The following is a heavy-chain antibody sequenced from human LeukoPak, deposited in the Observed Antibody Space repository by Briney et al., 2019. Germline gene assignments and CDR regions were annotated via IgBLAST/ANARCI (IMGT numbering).Heavy chain of an antibody. Sequence: GASVKVSCKASGYXFTNYYINWVRQAPGQGLEWMGGINPSGGSKSYAQKFQGRATVTRDTSTSTVYMELSSLRSEDTAMYYCAREGEIGYDLSDYWGQGTLVTVSS. CDR3: AREGEIGYDLSDY. V-gene: IGHV1-46*01. CDR2: INPSGGSK. J-gene: IGHJ4*02. D-gene: IGHD5-12*01. CDR1: GYXFTNYY.